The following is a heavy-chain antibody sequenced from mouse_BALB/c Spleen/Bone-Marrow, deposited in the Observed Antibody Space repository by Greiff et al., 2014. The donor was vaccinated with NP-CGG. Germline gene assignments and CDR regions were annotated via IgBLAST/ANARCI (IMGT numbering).Heavy chain of an antibody. Sequence: DVMLVESGGGLVKPGGSLKLSCAASGFTFSDYYMYWVRQTPEKRLEWVATISDGGSYTYYPDRVKGRFTISRDNAKNNLYLQMSSLKSEDTAMYYCARDLITTATSFAYWGQGTLVTVPA. V-gene: IGHV5-4*02. CDR3: ARDLITTATSFAY. D-gene: IGHD1-2*01. J-gene: IGHJ3*01. CDR2: ISDGGSYT. CDR1: GFTFSDYY.